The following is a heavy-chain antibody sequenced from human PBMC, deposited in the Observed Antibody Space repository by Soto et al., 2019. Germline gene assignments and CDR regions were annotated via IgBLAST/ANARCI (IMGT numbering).Heavy chain of an antibody. V-gene: IGHV4-34*01. CDR3: ARDRIVVVTARVRPVPLIDY. D-gene: IGHD2-21*02. CDR1: GGSFSGYY. Sequence: QVQLQQWGAGLLKPSETLSLTCAVYGGSFSGYYWSWIRQPPGKGLEWIGEINHSGSTNYNPSLKSRVTISVDTSKNQFSLKLSSVTAADTAVYYCARDRIVVVTARVRPVPLIDYWGQGTLVTVSS. CDR2: INHSGST. J-gene: IGHJ4*02.